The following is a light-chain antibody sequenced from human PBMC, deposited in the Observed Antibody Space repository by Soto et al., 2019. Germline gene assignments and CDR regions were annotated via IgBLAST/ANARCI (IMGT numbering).Light chain of an antibody. CDR1: QSVSSSY. J-gene: IGKJ1*01. CDR2: RAS. CDR3: QQYGSSSWT. Sequence: EIVLTQSPGTLSLSPGERATLSCRASQSVSSSYLAWYQQKPGQAPRLLIYRASTMATGIPARFSGSGSGTEFTLTISSLQSEDFAVYYCQQYGSSSWTFGQGTKVDIK. V-gene: IGKV3-20*01.